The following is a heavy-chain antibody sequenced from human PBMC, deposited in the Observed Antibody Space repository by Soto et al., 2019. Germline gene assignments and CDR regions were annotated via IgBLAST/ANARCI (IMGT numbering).Heavy chain of an antibody. J-gene: IGHJ1*01. CDR1: GYTFTSYG. D-gene: IGHD1-1*01. V-gene: IGHV1-18*01. CDR2: ISAYNGNT. CDR3: ASVPHKTLDYYQH. Sequence: SVKVSCKASGYTFTSYGISWVRQAPGQGLEWMGWISAYNGNTNYAQKLQGRVTMTTDTSTSTAYMELRSLRSDDTAVYYCASVPHKTLDYYQHWGQGTLVTVSS.